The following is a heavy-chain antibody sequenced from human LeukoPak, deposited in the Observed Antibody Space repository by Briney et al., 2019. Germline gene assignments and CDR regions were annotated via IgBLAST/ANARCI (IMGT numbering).Heavy chain of an antibody. D-gene: IGHD2-2*01. CDR1: GGSISSYY. Sequence: SETLSLTCTVSGGSISSYYWSWIRQPPGKGLEWIGNIYHSGSTYYNPSLKSRVTISADTSKNQFSLQLKSVTAADTAVYYCARRGFCSNTSCRNYFDPWGQGTLVTVSA. CDR3: ARRGFCSNTSCRNYFDP. V-gene: IGHV4-59*04. J-gene: IGHJ5*02. CDR2: IYHSGST.